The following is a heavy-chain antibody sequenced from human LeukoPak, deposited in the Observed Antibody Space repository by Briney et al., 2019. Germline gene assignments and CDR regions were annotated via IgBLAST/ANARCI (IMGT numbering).Heavy chain of an antibody. D-gene: IGHD5-24*01. CDR2: ISSSSSYT. V-gene: IGHV3-11*06. Sequence: PGGSLRLSCAASGFTFSDYYMSWIRQAPGKGLEWVSYISSSSSYTNYADSVKGRFTISRDNAKNSLYLQMNSLRAEDTAVYYCPGDGGRRDGCTLDTFDFWGRGTMVTVSS. CDR1: GFTFSDYY. CDR3: PGDGGRRDGCTLDTFDF. J-gene: IGHJ3*01.